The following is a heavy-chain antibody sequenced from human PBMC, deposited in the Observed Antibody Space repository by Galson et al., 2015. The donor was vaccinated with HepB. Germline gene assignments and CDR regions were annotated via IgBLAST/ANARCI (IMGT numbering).Heavy chain of an antibody. CDR2: ISSDGSTT. CDR3: ARDYTSHYFFYAVPV. D-gene: IGHD2-2*02. Sequence: CAASGFTFSSYWMNWVRQAPGKGLVWVSRISSDGSTTNYADSVKGRFTISRDNAKNTLCLQMNSLRVEDTAVYYCARDYTSHYFFYAVPVWGQRPTVTV. CDR1: GFTFSSYW. V-gene: IGHV3-74*01. J-gene: IGHJ6*02.